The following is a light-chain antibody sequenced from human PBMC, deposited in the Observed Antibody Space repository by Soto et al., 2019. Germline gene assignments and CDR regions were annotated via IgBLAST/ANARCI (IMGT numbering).Light chain of an antibody. CDR1: QSVSSY. J-gene: IGKJ5*01. Sequence: EIVLTESPGTRSLSRWGRATLCGRASQSVSSYLAWYQQKPGQAPRLLIYDASNRATGIPARFSGSGSGTDFTLTISSLEPEDFAVYYCQQRSNWPITFGQGTRLEI. V-gene: IGKV3-11*01. CDR3: QQRSNWPIT. CDR2: DAS.